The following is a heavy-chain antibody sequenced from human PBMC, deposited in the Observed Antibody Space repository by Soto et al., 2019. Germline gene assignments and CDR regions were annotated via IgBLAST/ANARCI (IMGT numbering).Heavy chain of an antibody. J-gene: IGHJ6*02. CDR1: GYSFTSYW. D-gene: IGHD1-20*01. V-gene: IGHV5-51*01. Sequence: GESLQISCKGSGYSFTSYWIGWVRQMPGKGLEWMGIIYPGDSDTRYSPSFQGQVTISADKSISTAYLQWSSLKASDTAMYYCASPSPYNWNHEYYYYGMDVWGQGTTVTVSS. CDR2: IYPGDSDT. CDR3: ASPSPYNWNHEYYYYGMDV.